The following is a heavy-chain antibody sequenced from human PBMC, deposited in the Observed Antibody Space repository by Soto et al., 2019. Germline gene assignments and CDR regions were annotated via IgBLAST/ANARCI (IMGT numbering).Heavy chain of an antibody. CDR1: GYTFTSYD. V-gene: IGHV1-69*13. Sequence: SVKVSCKASGYTFTSYDISWVRQAPGQGLEWMGGIIPIFGTANYAQKFQGRVTITADESTSTAYMELSSLRSEDTAVYYCAREATYYDYVWGSYRYTCFDYWGQGTLVTVS. CDR3: AREATYYDYVWGSYRYTCFDY. J-gene: IGHJ4*02. CDR2: IIPIFGTA. D-gene: IGHD3-16*02.